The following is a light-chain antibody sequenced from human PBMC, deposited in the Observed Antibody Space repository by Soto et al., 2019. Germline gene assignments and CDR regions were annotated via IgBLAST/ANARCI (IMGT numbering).Light chain of an antibody. CDR3: SSYTTSDTLV. CDR2: EIS. Sequence: QAVVTQPASVSGSPGQSITISCTGTSSDVGRYNYVSWYQQHPGQAPKLMIYEISSRPSGVSNRFSASKSGNTASLTISGLQAEDEADYYCSSYTTSDTLVFGGGTKVTVL. V-gene: IGLV2-14*01. J-gene: IGLJ2*01. CDR1: SSDVGRYNY.